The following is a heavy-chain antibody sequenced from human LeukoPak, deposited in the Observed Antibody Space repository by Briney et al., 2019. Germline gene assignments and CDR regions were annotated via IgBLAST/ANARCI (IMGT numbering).Heavy chain of an antibody. J-gene: IGHJ6*02. Sequence: SXXCAXYXGXVSGXYWSWVRQPPGKXLEXVXXXNHSGSTNYNPSLKSRVTISVDTSKNQFPLKLSSVTAADTAVYYCARWRTVVPAAPDYGMDVWGQGTTVTVSS. V-gene: IGHV4-34*01. CDR1: XGXVSGXY. D-gene: IGHD2-2*01. CDR3: ARWRTVVPAAPDYGMDV. CDR2: XNHSGST.